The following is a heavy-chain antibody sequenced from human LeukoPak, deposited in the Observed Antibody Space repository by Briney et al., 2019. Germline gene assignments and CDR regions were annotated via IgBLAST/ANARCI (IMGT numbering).Heavy chain of an antibody. V-gene: IGHV1-8*01. CDR3: ARGQPGFPYYYYGMDV. CDR2: MNPNSGNT. D-gene: IGHD1-14*01. J-gene: IGHJ6*02. Sequence: ASVKVSCKASGYTFTSYDINWVRQATGQGLGWMGWMNPNSGNTGYAQKFQGRVTMTRNTSISTAYMELSSLRSEDTAVYYCARGQPGFPYYYYGMDVWGQGTTVTVSS. CDR1: GYTFTSYD.